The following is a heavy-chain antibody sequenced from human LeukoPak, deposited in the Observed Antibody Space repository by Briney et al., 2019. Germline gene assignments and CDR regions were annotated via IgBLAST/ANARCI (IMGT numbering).Heavy chain of an antibody. D-gene: IGHD6-13*01. J-gene: IGHJ3*02. CDR2: ISAYNGDT. V-gene: IGHV1-18*01. CDR3: AREEGAPIAAANI. CDR1: GYIFTSYS. Sequence: ASVKVSCKASGYIFTSYSISWVRQAPGQGLEWMGWISAYNGDTNYVQKFQGRVTMTTDTSTSNAYMELKSLRSDDTAVYYCAREEGAPIAAANIWGLGTKVTVSS.